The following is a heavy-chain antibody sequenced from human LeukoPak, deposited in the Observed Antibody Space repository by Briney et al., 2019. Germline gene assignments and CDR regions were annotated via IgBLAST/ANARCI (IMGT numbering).Heavy chain of an antibody. CDR1: GFTFSSYA. Sequence: GGSLRLSCAASGFTFSSYAMSWVRQAPGKGLEWVSAISGSGDRTYYADSVKGRFTISRDNSKNTLFLHMNSLRAEDTAVYSCAKGYYGSGSYGWFDYWGQGTLVTVSS. V-gene: IGHV3-23*01. J-gene: IGHJ4*02. D-gene: IGHD3-10*01. CDR3: AKGYYGSGSYGWFDY. CDR2: ISGSGDRT.